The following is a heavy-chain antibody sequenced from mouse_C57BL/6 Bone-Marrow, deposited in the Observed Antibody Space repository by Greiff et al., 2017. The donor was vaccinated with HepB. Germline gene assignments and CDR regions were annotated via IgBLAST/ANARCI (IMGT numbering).Heavy chain of an antibody. D-gene: IGHD1-1*01. CDR1: GFNIKDDY. J-gene: IGHJ2*01. CDR2: IDPANGDT. V-gene: IGHV14-4*01. Sequence: VQLQQSGAELVRPGASVKLSCTASGFNIKDDYMHWVKQRPEQGLEWIGWIDPANGDTEYASKFQGKATITADTSSNTSYLQLSSLTSEDTAVYYCTRHGSSFGDYWGQGTTLTVSS. CDR3: TRHGSSFGDY.